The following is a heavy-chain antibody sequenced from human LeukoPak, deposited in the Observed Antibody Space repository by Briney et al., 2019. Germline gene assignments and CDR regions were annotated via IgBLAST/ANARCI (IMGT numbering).Heavy chain of an antibody. D-gene: IGHD3-3*01. CDR2: MYTGGAA. J-gene: IGHJ5*02. V-gene: IGHV3-53*01. CDR3: ARHDWFDP. CDR1: GFTVSGDY. Sequence: GGSLRLSCAVSGFTVSGDYMSWVRQAPGKGLEWVSVMYTGGAAYYADSVKGRFTISRDNSKNTLYLQMNSLRVEDTAVYYCARHDWFDPWGHVTLVTVSS.